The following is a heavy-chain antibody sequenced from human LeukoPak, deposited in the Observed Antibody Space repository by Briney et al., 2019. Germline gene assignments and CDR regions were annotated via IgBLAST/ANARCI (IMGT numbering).Heavy chain of an antibody. CDR1: GFTFSSYA. D-gene: IGHD1-26*01. Sequence: GGSLRLSCAASGFTFSSYAMHWVRQAPGKGLEWVAVISYDGRNKYYADSVKGRFTISRDNSKNRLYLQMNSLRAEDTAVYYCAKALVGATFIFDNWGQGTLVTVSS. CDR2: ISYDGRNK. J-gene: IGHJ4*02. CDR3: AKALVGATFIFDN. V-gene: IGHV3-30*04.